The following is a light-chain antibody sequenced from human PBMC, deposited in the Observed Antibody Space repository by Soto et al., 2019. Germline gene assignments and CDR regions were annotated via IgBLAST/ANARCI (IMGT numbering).Light chain of an antibody. CDR2: AAS. J-gene: IGKJ4*01. Sequence: PSSAQPATWDGVTFTCLASQGISSYLAWYQQKPGKAPKLLIYAASTLQSGVPSRFSGSGSGTDFTLIISSLQPEDFATYYCQQLNSYPFSFGGGTKADIK. CDR3: QQLNSYPFS. V-gene: IGKV1-8*01. CDR1: QGISSY.